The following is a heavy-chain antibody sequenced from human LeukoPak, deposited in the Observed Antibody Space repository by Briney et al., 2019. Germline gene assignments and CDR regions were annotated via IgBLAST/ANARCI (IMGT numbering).Heavy chain of an antibody. CDR3: ARAENLWFGSHFDY. Sequence: ASVKVSCKASGYTFTSYGISWVRQAPGQGLEWMGWISAYNGNTNYAQKLQGRVTMTTDTSTSTAYMELSSLRSEDTAVYYCARAENLWFGSHFDYWGQGTLVTVSS. D-gene: IGHD3-10*01. CDR2: ISAYNGNT. J-gene: IGHJ4*02. V-gene: IGHV1-18*01. CDR1: GYTFTSYG.